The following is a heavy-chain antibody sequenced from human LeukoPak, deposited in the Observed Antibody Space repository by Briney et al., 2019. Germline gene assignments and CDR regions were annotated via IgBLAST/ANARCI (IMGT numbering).Heavy chain of an antibody. Sequence: GGSLRLSSAASGFTFSSYGMHWVRQAPGKGLEWVAFIRYDGSNKYYADSVKGRFTISRDNSKNTLYLQMNSLRAEDTAVYYCAKADSSGWYSTADYWGQGTLVTVSS. J-gene: IGHJ4*02. CDR1: GFTFSSYG. CDR3: AKADSSGWYSTADY. V-gene: IGHV3-30*02. CDR2: IRYDGSNK. D-gene: IGHD6-19*01.